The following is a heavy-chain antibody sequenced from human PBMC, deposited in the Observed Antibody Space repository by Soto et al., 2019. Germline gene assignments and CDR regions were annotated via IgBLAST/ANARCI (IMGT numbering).Heavy chain of an antibody. CDR2: ISGSGGST. V-gene: IGHV3-23*01. Sequence: GGSLRLSCAASGFTFSSYAMSWVRQAPGKGLEWVSAISGSGGSTYYADSVKGRFTISRDNSKNTLYLQMNSLRAEDTAVYYCAKETRRGTMVRGVIIIQGYFDYWGQGTLVTVSS. J-gene: IGHJ4*02. D-gene: IGHD3-10*01. CDR1: GFTFSSYA. CDR3: AKETRRGTMVRGVIIIQGYFDY.